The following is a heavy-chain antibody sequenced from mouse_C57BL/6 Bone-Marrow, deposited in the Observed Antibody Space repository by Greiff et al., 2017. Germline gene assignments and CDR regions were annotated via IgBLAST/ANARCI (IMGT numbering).Heavy chain of an antibody. J-gene: IGHJ2*01. Sequence: VQLQQPGAELVKPGASVKLSCKASGYTFTSYWMHWVKQRPGQGLEWIGMIHPNSGSTNYNEKFKGKATFTVDKSSSTAYMELNRLTSEDSAVYYCARGDYSLDYWGQGTTLTVSS. D-gene: IGHD2-12*01. CDR1: GYTFTSYW. CDR2: IHPNSGST. CDR3: ARGDYSLDY. V-gene: IGHV1-64*01.